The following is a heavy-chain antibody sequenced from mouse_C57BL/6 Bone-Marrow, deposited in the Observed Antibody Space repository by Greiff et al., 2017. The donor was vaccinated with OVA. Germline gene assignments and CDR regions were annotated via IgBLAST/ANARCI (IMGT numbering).Heavy chain of an antibody. V-gene: IGHV5-15*01. CDR2: ISNLAYSI. Sequence: EVQLQQSGGGLVQPGGSLKLSCAASGFTFSDYGMAWVRQAPRKGPEWVAFISNLAYSIYYADTVTGRFTISSEDAKNTLYLEMSSLRSEDTAMYYCARHDYSFAYWGQGTLVTVSA. CDR1: GFTFSDYG. CDR3: ARHDYSFAY. J-gene: IGHJ3*01. D-gene: IGHD1-1*01.